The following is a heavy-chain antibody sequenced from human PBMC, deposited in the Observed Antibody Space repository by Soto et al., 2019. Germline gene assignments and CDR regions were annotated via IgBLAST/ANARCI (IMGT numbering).Heavy chain of an antibody. Sequence: SETLSLTCTVSGESISSGDHYWSWVRQSPGEGLEWIGFIYYSGSTYYNPSLKSRVSMSVYTSNNQFSLKLNSVTAADTAVYFCARDAGYCNSVSCYIYKMEVWGQGTTVNVSS. CDR2: IYYSGST. CDR3: ARDAGYCNSVSCYIYKMEV. D-gene: IGHD2-15*01. J-gene: IGHJ6*02. CDR1: GESISSGDHY. V-gene: IGHV4-30-4*01.